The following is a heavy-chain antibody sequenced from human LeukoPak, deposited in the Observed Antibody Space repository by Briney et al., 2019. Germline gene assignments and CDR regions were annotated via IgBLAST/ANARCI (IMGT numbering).Heavy chain of an antibody. J-gene: IGHJ6*03. CDR3: ARDKVYSSGWYPWYYYYYMDV. Sequence: ASVKVSCKASGYTFTGYYMHWVRQAPGQGLEWMGWINPNSGGTNYAQKFQGRVTMTRDTSISTAYMELSRLRSDDTAVYYCARDKVYSSGWYPWYYYYYMDVWGKGTTVTVSS. CDR2: INPNSGGT. CDR1: GYTFTGYY. D-gene: IGHD6-19*01. V-gene: IGHV1-2*02.